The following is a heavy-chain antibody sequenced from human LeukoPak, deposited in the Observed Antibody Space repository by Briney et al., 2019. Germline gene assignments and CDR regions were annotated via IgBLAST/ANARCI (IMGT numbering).Heavy chain of an antibody. J-gene: IGHJ6*02. CDR3: AKDLGGYSYGSQYYYYYGMDV. Sequence: PGRSLRLSCAASGFTFSSYGMHWVRQAPGKGLEWVAVISYDGSNKYYADSVKGRFTISRDNSKNTLYLQMNSLRAEDTAVYYCAKDLGGYSYGSQYYYYYGMDVWGQGTTVTVSS. V-gene: IGHV3-30*18. CDR2: ISYDGSNK. CDR1: GFTFSSYG. D-gene: IGHD5-18*01.